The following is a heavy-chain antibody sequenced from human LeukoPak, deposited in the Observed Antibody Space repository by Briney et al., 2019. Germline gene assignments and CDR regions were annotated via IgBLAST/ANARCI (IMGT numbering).Heavy chain of an antibody. V-gene: IGHV3-49*04. CDR3: TRDQYSSAGGGIFFVY. CDR2: IRSKAYGGTT. CDR1: GFTFGDYA. D-gene: IGHD6-25*01. Sequence: PGGSLRLSCTASGFTFGDYAMSWGRQAPGRGRERGGFIRSKAYGGTTEYAASVKGRFTISRDDSKSIAYLQMNSLKTEDTAVYYCTRDQYSSAGGGIFFVYWGQGTLVTVSS. J-gene: IGHJ4*01.